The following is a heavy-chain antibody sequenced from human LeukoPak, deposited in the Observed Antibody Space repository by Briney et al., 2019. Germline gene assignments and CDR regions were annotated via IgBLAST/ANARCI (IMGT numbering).Heavy chain of an antibody. J-gene: IGHJ3*02. D-gene: IGHD1-14*01. V-gene: IGHV4-59*11. CDR1: GDSITGHY. Sequence: SETLSLTCSVSGDSITGHYLTWMRQPPGNGLEWIGYISHIGSTNYNPSLKSRVTISVDTSKNQFSLKLTSVTAADTALYYCARDRVSINALDMWGQGTMVTVSS. CDR3: ARDRVSINALDM. CDR2: ISHIGST.